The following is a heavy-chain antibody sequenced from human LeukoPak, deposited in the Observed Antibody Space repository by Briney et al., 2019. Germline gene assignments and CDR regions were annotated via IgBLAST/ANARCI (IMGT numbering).Heavy chain of an antibody. CDR2: IYSGGST. J-gene: IGHJ4*02. Sequence: PGGSLRLSCAASGFTVSSDYISWVRQAPGKGLEWVSVIYSGGSTKYADFVRARFTISRDNSKNTAYLQMNSLRVEDTAVYYCARATLDNWGQGTLVTVSS. V-gene: IGHV3-53*01. CDR3: ARATLDN. CDR1: GFTVSSDY.